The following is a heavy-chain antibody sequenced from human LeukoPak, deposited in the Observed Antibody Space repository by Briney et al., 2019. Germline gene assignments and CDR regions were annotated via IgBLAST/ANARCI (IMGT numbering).Heavy chain of an antibody. CDR1: GYTFTGYY. CDR3: ARGGDDGSGWLLTGPYYYYYMDV. Sequence: VASVKVSCKASGYTFTGYYMHWVRQAPGQGLEWMGWINPNSGGTNYAQKFQGRVTMTRDTSISTAYMELSRLRSDDTAVCYCARGGDDGSGWLLTGPYYYYYMDVWGKGTTVTVSS. V-gene: IGHV1-2*02. J-gene: IGHJ6*03. D-gene: IGHD6-19*01. CDR2: INPNSGGT.